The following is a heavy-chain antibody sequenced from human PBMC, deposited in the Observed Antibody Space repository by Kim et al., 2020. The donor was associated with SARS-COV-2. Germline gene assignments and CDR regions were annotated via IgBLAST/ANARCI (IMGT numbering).Heavy chain of an antibody. D-gene: IGHD5-18*01. Sequence: LKSRLTISLDTSKNHFSLKLTSVTAADTAVYYCARVGLGLSGLSYGPLDYWGQGILLTVSS. V-gene: IGHV4-39*07. J-gene: IGHJ4*02. CDR3: ARVGLGLSGLSYGPLDY.